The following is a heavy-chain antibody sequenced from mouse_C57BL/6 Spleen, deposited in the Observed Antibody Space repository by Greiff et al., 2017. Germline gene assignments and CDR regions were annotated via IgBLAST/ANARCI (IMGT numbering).Heavy chain of an antibody. CDR1: GYSITGDY. J-gene: IGHJ4*01. V-gene: IGHV3-8*01. D-gene: IGHD3-3*01. CDR3: ARWDSFYAMDY. CDR2: ISYSGST. Sequence: EVHLVESGPGLAKPSQTLSLTCSVTGYSITGDYWNWIRKFPGNKLEYMGYISYSGSTYYNPSLKSRISITRDTSKNQYYLQLNSVTTEDTATYYCARWDSFYAMDYWGQGTSVTVSS.